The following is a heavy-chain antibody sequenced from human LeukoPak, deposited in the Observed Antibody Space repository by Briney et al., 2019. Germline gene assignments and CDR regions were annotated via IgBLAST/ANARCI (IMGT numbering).Heavy chain of an antibody. J-gene: IGHJ5*02. D-gene: IGHD3-10*01. CDR2: IYYSGST. CDR1: GFTFSSYW. V-gene: IGHV4-59*01. CDR3: ARDNHHSPFMVRGARQPYNWFDP. Sequence: GSLRLSCAASGFTFSSYWMSWVRQAPGKGLEWIGYIYYSGSTNYNPSLKSRVTISVDTSKNQFSLKLSSVTAADTAVYYCARDNHHSPFMVRGARQPYNWFDPWGQGTLVTVSS.